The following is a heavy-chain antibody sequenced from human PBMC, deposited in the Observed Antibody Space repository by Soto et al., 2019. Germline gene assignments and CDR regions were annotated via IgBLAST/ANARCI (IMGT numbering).Heavy chain of an antibody. V-gene: IGHV4-30-4*01. CDR3: ARGYCSSTSCYRMGDNWFDP. Sequence: SETLSLTCTVSGGSISSGDYYWSWVRQPPGKGLEWIGYIYYSGSTYYNPSLKSRVTISVDTSKNQFSLKLSSVTAADTAVYYCARGYCSSTSCYRMGDNWFDPWGQGTLVTVSS. J-gene: IGHJ5*02. D-gene: IGHD2-2*01. CDR2: IYYSGST. CDR1: GGSISSGDYY.